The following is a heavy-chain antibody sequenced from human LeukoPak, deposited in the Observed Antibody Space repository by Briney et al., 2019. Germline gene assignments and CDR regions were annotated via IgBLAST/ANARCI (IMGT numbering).Heavy chain of an antibody. V-gene: IGHV1-69*04. CDR2: IIPILGIA. D-gene: IGHD4-17*01. CDR1: GGTFSSYA. J-gene: IGHJ4*02. CDR3: ARAGLPTVTMCHFDY. Sequence: ASVKVSCKASGGTFSSYAISWVRQAPGQGLEWMGRIIPILGIANYAQKFQGRVTMTRNTSISTAYMELSSLRSEDTAVYYCARAGLPTVTMCHFDYWGQGTLVTVSS.